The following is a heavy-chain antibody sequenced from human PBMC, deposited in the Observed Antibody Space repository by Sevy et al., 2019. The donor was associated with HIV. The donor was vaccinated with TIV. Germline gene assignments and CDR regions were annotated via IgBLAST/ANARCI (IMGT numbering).Heavy chain of an antibody. D-gene: IGHD3-9*01. V-gene: IGHV4-4*07. CDR2: IYNRGNTDYNT. CDR3: ARAVISTSGTYYFDY. CDR1: GASITTNY. Sequence: SETLSLTCIVSGASITTNYWSWIRQPAGKGLELIGRIYNRGNTDYNTNYNPSLESRVSMSIDTSKNQFSLNLSSVTVADTAVYYCARAVISTSGTYYFDYWGQGTLVTVSS. J-gene: IGHJ4*02.